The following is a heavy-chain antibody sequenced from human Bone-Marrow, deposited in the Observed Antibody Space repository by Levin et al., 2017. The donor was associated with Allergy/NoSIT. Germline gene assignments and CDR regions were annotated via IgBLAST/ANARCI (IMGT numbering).Heavy chain of an antibody. Sequence: GGSLRLSCVDPGSTFSTFSFNWVRQAPGKGLEWVASITGSSSYIYYADSVQGRFTISRDNARSSLYLQMSNLRAEDTAVSYCARGRPTAGTRPLYSIVYGMDVWGHGTTLSVSS. CDR3: ARGRPTAGTRPLYSIVYGMDV. D-gene: IGHD1-1*01. CDR1: GSTFSTFS. J-gene: IGHJ6*02. CDR2: ITGSSSYI. V-gene: IGHV3-21*01.